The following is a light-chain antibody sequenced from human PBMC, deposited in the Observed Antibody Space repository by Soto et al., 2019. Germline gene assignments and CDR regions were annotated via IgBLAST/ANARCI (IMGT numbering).Light chain of an antibody. CDR2: KNN. J-gene: IGLJ3*02. V-gene: IGLV1-47*01. CDR3: AAWDDSLSGS. Sequence: QSVLTHPPSASGTPGQRVTISCSGSSSNIGSNYVYWYQQLPGTAPKLLIYKNNQRPSGVPDRFSGSKSGTSASLAISGLRSEDEADYYCAAWDDSLSGSFGGGTKLTVL. CDR1: SSNIGSNY.